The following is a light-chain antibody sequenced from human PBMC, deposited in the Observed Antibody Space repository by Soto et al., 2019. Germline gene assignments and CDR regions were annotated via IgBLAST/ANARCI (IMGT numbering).Light chain of an antibody. V-gene: IGKV3-11*01. CDR2: DAS. CDR1: QSVSSY. CDR3: QQRSNWPPAIT. Sequence: EIVLTQSPAILSLSPGERATLSCRASQSVSSYLAWYHQQPGQAPRPLXXDASKRATGIPARFSGSGSGTDFTPTISSLEPEDFAVYYCQQRSNWPPAITFGQGTRLEIK. J-gene: IGKJ5*01.